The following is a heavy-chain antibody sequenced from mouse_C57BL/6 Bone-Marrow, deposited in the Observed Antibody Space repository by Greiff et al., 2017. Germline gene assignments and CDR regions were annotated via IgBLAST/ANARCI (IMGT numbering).Heavy chain of an antibody. V-gene: IGHV1-69*01. Sequence: QVQLQQPGAELVMPGASVKLSCKASGYTFTSYWMHWVKQRTGQGLEWIGEIDPSDSYTNYNQKFKGKSTLTVDKSSSTAYMQLSSLTSEDSAVYYCARTRGYYYGSSHWYFDVWGTGTTVTVSS. CDR2: IDPSDSYT. CDR3: ARTRGYYYGSSHWYFDV. D-gene: IGHD1-1*01. J-gene: IGHJ1*03. CDR1: GYTFTSYW.